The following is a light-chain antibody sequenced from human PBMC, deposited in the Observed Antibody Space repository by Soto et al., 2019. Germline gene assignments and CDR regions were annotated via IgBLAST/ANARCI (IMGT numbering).Light chain of an antibody. V-gene: IGKV1-5*01. CDR3: QQYNIYAYT. J-gene: IGKJ2*01. CDR2: DAS. CDR1: QSISSW. Sequence: DIQMTQSPSTLSASVGDRVTITCRASQSISSWLAWYQQKPGKAPKLLIYDASSLESGVPSRFSGSGSGTEFTLTISSLQPDAFSTYYCQQYNIYAYTFGQGTKLEIK.